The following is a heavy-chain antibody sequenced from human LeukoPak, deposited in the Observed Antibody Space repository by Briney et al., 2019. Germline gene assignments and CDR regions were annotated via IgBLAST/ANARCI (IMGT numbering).Heavy chain of an antibody. CDR1: GFTSSSYN. V-gene: IGHV3-21*01. CDR3: ARHRDLDY. J-gene: IGHJ4*02. CDR2: ISSSSSFM. Sequence: GGSLRLSCAASGFTSSSYNMNWVRQAPGKGLEWVSSISSSSSFMFYADSMKGRFTISRDNAKRSLYLQMNSLRAEDTAVYYCARHRDLDYWGQGTLVTVSS.